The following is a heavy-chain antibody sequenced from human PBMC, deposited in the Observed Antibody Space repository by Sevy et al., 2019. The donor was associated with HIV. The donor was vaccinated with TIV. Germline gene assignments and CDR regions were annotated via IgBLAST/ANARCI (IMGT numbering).Heavy chain of an antibody. CDR1: GYTLTGLS. J-gene: IGHJ4*02. CDR2: FDPEDGER. CDR3: ATTKDYYDSSGCPFDY. Sequence: ASVKVSRKVSGYTLTGLSMHWVRQAPGKGLEWMGSFDPEDGERIYAQKLEGRVTMTEDTSADTAYMELNSLRSEDTAVYYCATTKDYYDSSGCPFDYWGQGTLVTVSS. V-gene: IGHV1-24*01. D-gene: IGHD3-22*01.